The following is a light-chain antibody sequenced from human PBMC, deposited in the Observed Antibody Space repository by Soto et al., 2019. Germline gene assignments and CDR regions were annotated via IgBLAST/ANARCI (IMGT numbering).Light chain of an antibody. J-gene: IGKJ4*01. Sequence: DIQMTQSPSTLSASVGDRVTITCRASQTISSWLAWHQQKSGRAPKLLIYGASSRATGIPDRFSGSGSGKAVNLTISSLQSADFAVYYCQQYDNWPLFGGGTTV. CDR1: QTISSW. V-gene: IGKV1-5*01. CDR2: GAS. CDR3: QQYDNWPL.